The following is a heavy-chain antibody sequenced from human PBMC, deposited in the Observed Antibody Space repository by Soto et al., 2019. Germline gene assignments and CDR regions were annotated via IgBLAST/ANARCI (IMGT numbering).Heavy chain of an antibody. J-gene: IGHJ4*02. CDR2: ISGSGGST. V-gene: IGHV3-23*01. Sequence: GGSLRLSCAASGFIFSSYAMTCVRQAPGKGREWVSAISGSGGSTYYADSVKGRFTISRDNAKNSLYLQMNSLRAEDTAVYYCASSGYDILTGHFDYWGQGTLVTVSS. D-gene: IGHD3-9*01. CDR3: ASSGYDILTGHFDY. CDR1: GFIFSSYA.